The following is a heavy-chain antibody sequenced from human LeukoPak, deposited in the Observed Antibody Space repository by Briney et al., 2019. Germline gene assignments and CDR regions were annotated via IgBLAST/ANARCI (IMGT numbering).Heavy chain of an antibody. J-gene: IGHJ4*02. D-gene: IGHD3-22*01. CDR2: IYYSGST. Sequence: SQTPSLTCTVSGGSISSGGYYWSWIRQHPGKGLEWIGYIYYSGSTYYNPSLKSRVTISVDTSKNQFSLKLSSVTAADTAVYYCAREHYDSSGYYDDYWGQGTLVTVSS. CDR1: GGSISSGGYY. V-gene: IGHV4-31*03. CDR3: AREHYDSSGYYDDY.